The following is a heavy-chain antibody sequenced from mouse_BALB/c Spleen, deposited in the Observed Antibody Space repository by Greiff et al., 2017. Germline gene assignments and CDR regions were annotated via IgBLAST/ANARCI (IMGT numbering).Heavy chain of an antibody. D-gene: IGHD3-1*01. V-gene: IGHV5-6-4*01. CDR2: ISSGGSYT. J-gene: IGHJ3*01. CDR3: TRDRGSSGYVWFAY. Sequence: EVQVVESGGGLVKPGGSLKLSCAASGFTFSSYTMSWVRQTPEKRLEWVATISSGGSYTYYPDSVKGRFTISRDNAKNTLYLQMSSLKSEDTAMYYCTRDRGSSGYVWFAYWGQGTLVTVSA. CDR1: GFTFSSYT.